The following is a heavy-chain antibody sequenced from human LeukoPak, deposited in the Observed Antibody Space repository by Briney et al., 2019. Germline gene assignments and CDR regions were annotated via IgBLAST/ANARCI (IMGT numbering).Heavy chain of an antibody. Sequence: GGSLRLSCAASGFTFSSYAMHWVRQAPGKGLEWVAVISYDGSNKYYADSVKGRFTISRDNSKNTLYLQMNSLRAEDTVVYYCARDESLLRLGTPTSWGQGTLVTVSS. J-gene: IGHJ5*02. V-gene: IGHV3-30*04. D-gene: IGHD3-16*01. CDR2: ISYDGSNK. CDR3: ARDESLLRLGTPTS. CDR1: GFTFSSYA.